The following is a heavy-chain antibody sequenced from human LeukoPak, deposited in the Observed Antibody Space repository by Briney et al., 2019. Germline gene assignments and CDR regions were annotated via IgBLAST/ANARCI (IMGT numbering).Heavy chain of an antibody. Sequence: GASVKVSCKASGHTLTTYGISWVRLAPGQGFEWMGWISGNNGNAKSAQKFQGRVTMTTDTSTNTGYMELRSLRSDDTAVYYCARGWELHDWGQGTLIAVSS. CDR3: ARGWELHD. V-gene: IGHV1-18*01. CDR2: ISGNNGNA. D-gene: IGHD1-26*01. J-gene: IGHJ4*02. CDR1: GHTLTTYG.